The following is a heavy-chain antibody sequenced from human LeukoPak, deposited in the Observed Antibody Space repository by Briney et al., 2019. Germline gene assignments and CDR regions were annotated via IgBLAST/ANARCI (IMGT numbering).Heavy chain of an antibody. CDR3: ARGQRQGYCSGVSCHNWFDP. V-gene: IGHV4-34*01. D-gene: IGHD2-15*01. Sequence: SETLSLTCAVYGGSFSGYYWSWIRQPPGKGLEWIGEINHSGSTNYNPSLKSRVTISVDTSKNQFSLKLSSVTAADTAVYYCARGQRQGYCSGVSCHNWFDPWGQGTLVTVSS. CDR1: GGSFSGYY. J-gene: IGHJ5*02. CDR2: INHSGST.